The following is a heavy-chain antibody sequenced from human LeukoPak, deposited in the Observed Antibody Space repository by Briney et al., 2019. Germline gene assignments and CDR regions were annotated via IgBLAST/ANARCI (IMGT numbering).Heavy chain of an antibody. CDR1: GGSFSGYY. J-gene: IGHJ4*02. Sequence: SETLCLTCAVYGGSFSGYYWSWIRQPPGKGLEWIGEINHSGSTNYNPSLKSRVTVSVDTSKNQFSLKLSSVTAADTAVYYCARGNRGYSYGYRTPFDYWGQGTLVTVSS. D-gene: IGHD5-18*01. CDR3: ARGNRGYSYGYRTPFDY. CDR2: INHSGST. V-gene: IGHV4-34*01.